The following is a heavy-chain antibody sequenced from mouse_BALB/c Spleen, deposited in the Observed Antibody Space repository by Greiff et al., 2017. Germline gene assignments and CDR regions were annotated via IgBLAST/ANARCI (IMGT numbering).Heavy chain of an antibody. J-gene: IGHJ3*01. CDR2: INPYNGAT. Sequence: VQLQQSGPELVKPGASVKISCKASGYSFTGYYMHWVKQSHVKSLEWIGRINPYNGATSYNQNFKDKASLTVDKSSSTAYMELHSLTSEDSAVYYCAHGNSFAYWGQGTLVTVSA. CDR3: AHGNSFAY. D-gene: IGHD2-1*01. CDR1: GYSFTGYY. V-gene: IGHV1-31*01.